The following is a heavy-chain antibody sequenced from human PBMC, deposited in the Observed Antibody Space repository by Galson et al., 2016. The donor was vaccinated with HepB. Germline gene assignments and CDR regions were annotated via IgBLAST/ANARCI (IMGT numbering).Heavy chain of an antibody. CDR1: GGSISSSSYF. J-gene: IGHJ3*01. D-gene: IGHD6-19*01. CDR2: IYYSGTT. Sequence: SETLSLTCTVSGGSISSSSYFWAWIRQSPGKGLEWIGSIYYSGTTHYNPSLQSRVSISVDTSKNQFSLRLTSVSAADTAMYSCARQDRAGLVNFWGQGTMVTVSS. V-gene: IGHV4-39*01. CDR3: ARQDRAGLVNF.